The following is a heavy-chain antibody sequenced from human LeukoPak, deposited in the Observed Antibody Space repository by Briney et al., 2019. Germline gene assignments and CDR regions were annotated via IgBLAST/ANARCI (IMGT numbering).Heavy chain of an antibody. J-gene: IGHJ4*02. CDR1: GYTFTDYF. V-gene: IGHV1-2*02. D-gene: IGHD6-6*01. Sequence: ASVSVSCKASGYTFTDYFIHWVRQAPGQGLEWMGWINPNSGGTNYAQRFQGRVTMTRDTSISTAYMELSRLESDDTAVYYCARVLSGSSSSVLDYWGQGTQVTVSS. CDR3: ARVLSGSSSSVLDY. CDR2: INPNSGGT.